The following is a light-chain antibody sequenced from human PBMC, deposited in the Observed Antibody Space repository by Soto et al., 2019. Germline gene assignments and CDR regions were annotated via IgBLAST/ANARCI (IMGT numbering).Light chain of an antibody. Sequence: QLVLTQPPSASGTPGQRVTISCYGSSSNIGSNYVYWYQQLPGTAPKLLIYRNNQRPSGVPDRFSGSKSGTSASLAISGLRSEDEADYYCAAWDDSLSGYVLGTGTKLTVL. CDR3: AAWDDSLSGYV. V-gene: IGLV1-47*01. J-gene: IGLJ1*01. CDR1: SSNIGSNY. CDR2: RNN.